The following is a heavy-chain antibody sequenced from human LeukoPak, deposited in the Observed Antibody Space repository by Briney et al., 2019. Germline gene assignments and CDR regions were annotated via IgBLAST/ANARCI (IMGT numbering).Heavy chain of an antibody. V-gene: IGHV3-30*02. CDR2: IRYDGSNK. Sequence: GGSLRLSCAASGFTFSSYGMHWVRQAPGKGLEWVAFIRYDGSNKYYADSVKGRFTISRDNAKNSLYLQMNSLRAEDTAVYYCARGYSSSADYWGQGTLVTVSS. D-gene: IGHD6-6*01. CDR1: GFTFSSYG. CDR3: ARGYSSSADY. J-gene: IGHJ4*02.